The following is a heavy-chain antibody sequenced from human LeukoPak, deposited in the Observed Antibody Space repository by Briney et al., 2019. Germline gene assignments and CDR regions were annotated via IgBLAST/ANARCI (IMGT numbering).Heavy chain of an antibody. CDR1: GGSFSGYY. V-gene: IGHV4-34*01. Sequence: SVTLSLTCAVYGGSFSGYYWTYIRQPPGKGLEWIGEINHSGSTNYNPSLKSRVTISVDTSKNQFSLKLSSVTAADTAVYYCARRPRGYCSSTSCYSAFDYWGQGTLVTVSS. J-gene: IGHJ4*02. CDR3: ARRPRGYCSSTSCYSAFDY. CDR2: INHSGST. D-gene: IGHD2-2*01.